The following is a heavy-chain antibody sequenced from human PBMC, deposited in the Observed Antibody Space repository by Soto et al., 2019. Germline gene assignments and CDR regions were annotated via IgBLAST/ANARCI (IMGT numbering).Heavy chain of an antibody. CDR1: GGTFSSYA. D-gene: IGHD2-2*01. V-gene: IGHV1-69*06. CDR3: ARIRAGGYCSSTSCYYYYGMDV. CDR2: IIPIFGTA. Sequence: SSVKVSCKASGGTFSSYAISWVRQAPGQGLEWMGGIIPIFGTANYAQKFQGRVTITADKSTSTAYMELSSLRSEDTAVYYCARIRAGGYCSSTSCYYYYGMDVWGQGTTVTVSS. J-gene: IGHJ6*02.